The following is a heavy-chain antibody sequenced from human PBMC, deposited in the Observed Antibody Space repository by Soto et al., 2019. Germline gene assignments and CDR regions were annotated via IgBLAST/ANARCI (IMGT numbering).Heavy chain of an antibody. CDR3: ARRSSSWRKTYYYYGMDV. D-gene: IGHD6-13*01. CDR1: GGSISSSSYY. J-gene: IGHJ6*02. Sequence: QLQLQESGPGLVKPSETLSLTCTVSGGSISSSSYYWGWIRQPPGKGLEWIGSIYYSGSTYYNPPLKRRVTISVETSKSQFSLKLSSVTAADTAVYDCARRSSSWRKTYYYYGMDVWGQGTTVTVSS. V-gene: IGHV4-39*01. CDR2: IYYSGST.